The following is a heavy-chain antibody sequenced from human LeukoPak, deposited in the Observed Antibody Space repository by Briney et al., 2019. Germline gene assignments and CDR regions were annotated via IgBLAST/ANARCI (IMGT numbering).Heavy chain of an antibody. Sequence: QSGGSLRLSCAASGFTFSSYWMSWVRQAPGKGLEWVANIKQDGSEKYYVDSVKGRFTISRDNAKNSLYLQMISLRAEDTAVYYCVRVLWTNAFDIWGQGTMVTVSS. J-gene: IGHJ3*02. CDR1: GFTFSSYW. D-gene: IGHD2-21*01. CDR2: IKQDGSEK. V-gene: IGHV3-7*05. CDR3: VRVLWTNAFDI.